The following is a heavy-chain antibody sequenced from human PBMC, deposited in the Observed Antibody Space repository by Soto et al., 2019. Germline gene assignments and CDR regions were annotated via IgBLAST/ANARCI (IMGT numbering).Heavy chain of an antibody. Sequence: SETLSLTCAVYGGFFSGYYWSWIRQPPGKGLEWIGEINHSGSTNYNPSLKSRVTISVDTSKNQFSLKLSSVTAADTAVYYCARDTEYGDFEYYFDYWCQGTLVTVSS. CDR2: INHSGST. V-gene: IGHV4-34*01. D-gene: IGHD4-17*01. CDR1: GGFFSGYY. J-gene: IGHJ4*02. CDR3: ARDTEYGDFEYYFDY.